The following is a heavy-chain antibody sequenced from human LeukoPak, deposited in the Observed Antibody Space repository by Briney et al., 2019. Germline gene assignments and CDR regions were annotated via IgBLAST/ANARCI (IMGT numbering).Heavy chain of an antibody. J-gene: IGHJ1*01. V-gene: IGHV3-33*01. Sequence: GGSLRLSFAASTFTFSSYGMYWVRQAPGKGLEWVTVIWYDGTNKYYADSVKGRFTISRDNSKNTLYLQMNSVRAEDTAVYYCARDVGPTVTTGLAEYFQHWGQGTLVTVSS. CDR2: IWYDGTNK. D-gene: IGHD4-17*01. CDR3: ARDVGPTVTTGLAEYFQH. CDR1: TFTFSSYG.